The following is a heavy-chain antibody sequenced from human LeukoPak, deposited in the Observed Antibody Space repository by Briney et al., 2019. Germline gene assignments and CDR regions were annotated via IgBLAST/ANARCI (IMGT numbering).Heavy chain of an antibody. CDR1: GGSISGYY. CDR3: ARSPPGWYYDNSGQYYFVT. CDR2: ISFTGNT. Sequence: SETLSLTCTVSGGSISGYYWSWIRQSPGKRLEWIAYISFTGNTNYNPSLKSRVTISLDTSKTHFSLTLSSLTAADTAVYYCARSPPGWYYDNSGQYYFVTWGQGALVTVSS. J-gene: IGHJ4*02. V-gene: IGHV4-59*08. D-gene: IGHD3-22*01.